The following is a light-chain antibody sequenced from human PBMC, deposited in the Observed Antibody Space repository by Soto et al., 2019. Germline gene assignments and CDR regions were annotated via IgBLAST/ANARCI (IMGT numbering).Light chain of an antibody. Sequence: DIQMTQSPSSLSASVGDRVTITCQASQDIGDYLNWYQQKPGKAPNLLIFDASNLETGVPSRFSGSGSGTDFTLTISSLQPDDFATYYCQQYKSYMYTFGQGTKLEIK. V-gene: IGKV1-33*01. CDR1: QDIGDY. CDR2: DAS. J-gene: IGKJ2*01. CDR3: QQYKSYMYT.